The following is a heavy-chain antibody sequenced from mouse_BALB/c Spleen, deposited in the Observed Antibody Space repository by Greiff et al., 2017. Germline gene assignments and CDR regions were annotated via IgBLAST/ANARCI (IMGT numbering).Heavy chain of an antibody. J-gene: IGHJ4*01. Sequence: EVKVEESGGGLVQPGGSMKLSCVASGFTFSNYWMNWVRQSPEKGLEWVAEIRLKSNNYATHYAESVKGRFTISRDDCKSSVYLQMNNLRAEDTGIYYCTREGYDNYWGQGTSVTVSS. CDR1: GFTFSNYW. CDR3: TREGYDNY. D-gene: IGHD2-14*01. V-gene: IGHV6-6*02. CDR2: IRLKSNNYAT.